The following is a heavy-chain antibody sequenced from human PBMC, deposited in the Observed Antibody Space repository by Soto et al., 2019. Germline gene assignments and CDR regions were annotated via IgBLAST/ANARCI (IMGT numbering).Heavy chain of an antibody. D-gene: IGHD6-25*01. CDR3: AKDGQRTLSYYYGIDV. J-gene: IGHJ6*02. V-gene: IGHV3-30*18. Sequence: PGGSLRLSCAASRFTFSNYGMHWVRQAPGKGLEWVAVISSDGSNDSYEDSVKGRFTISRDNFKNTLYLQMNSLRAEDTAVYYCAKDGQRTLSYYYGIDVWGQGTTVTVSS. CDR1: RFTFSNYG. CDR2: ISSDGSND.